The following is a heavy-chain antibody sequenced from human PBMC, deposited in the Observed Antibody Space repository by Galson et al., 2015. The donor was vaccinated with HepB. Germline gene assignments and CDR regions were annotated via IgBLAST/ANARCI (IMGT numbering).Heavy chain of an antibody. V-gene: IGHV1-69*13. CDR2: IIPIFGTA. D-gene: IGHD1-26*01. Sequence: SVKVSCKASGGTFSSYAISWVRQAPGQGLEWMGGIIPIFGTANYAQKFQGRVTITADESTSTAYMELSSLRSEDTAVYYCARDLIKFRATNNWFDPWGQGTLVTVSS. CDR1: GGTFSSYA. CDR3: ARDLIKFRATNNWFDP. J-gene: IGHJ5*02.